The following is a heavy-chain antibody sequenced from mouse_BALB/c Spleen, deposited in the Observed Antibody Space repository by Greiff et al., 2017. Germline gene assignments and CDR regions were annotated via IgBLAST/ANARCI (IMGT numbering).Heavy chain of an antibody. CDR3: ARSPYGSSYYYAMDY. Sequence: ESGPSLVKPSQTLSLTCSVTGDSITSGYWNWIRKFPGNKLEYMGYISYSGSTYYNPSLKSRISITRDTSKNQYYLQLNSVTTEDTATYYCARSPYGSSYYYAMDYWGQGTSVTVSS. CDR2: ISYSGST. CDR1: GDSITSGY. V-gene: IGHV3-8*02. D-gene: IGHD1-1*01. J-gene: IGHJ4*01.